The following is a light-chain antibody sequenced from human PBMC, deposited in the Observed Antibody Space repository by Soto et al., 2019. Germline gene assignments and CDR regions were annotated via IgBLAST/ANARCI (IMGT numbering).Light chain of an antibody. J-gene: IGKJ4*01. CDR2: DAS. CDR3: QRYNNWPLT. V-gene: IGKV3-11*01. CDR1: PSVSNS. Sequence: ESVLTQSPATLSLSPGERATLSCRASPSVSNSLAWYQHKPGQAPRLLIYDASNRATGVPTRFSGSGSGTDFTLTISSLEPEDFAVYYCQRYNNWPLTFGGGTKVDIK.